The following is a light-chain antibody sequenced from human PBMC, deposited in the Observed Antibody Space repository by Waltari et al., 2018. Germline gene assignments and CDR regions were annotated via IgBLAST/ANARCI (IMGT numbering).Light chain of an antibody. CDR1: TGAVTRAYY. Sequence: QTVVTQEPSLTVSPGGTVTLTCASSTGAVTRAYYPNWFQQKPGQAPRALIYTAINKHSWTPARFSGSLLGGKAALTLSGVQPEDEAEYYCLLYNGGGWVFGGGTQLTVL. J-gene: IGLJ3*02. CDR3: LLYNGGGWV. CDR2: TAI. V-gene: IGLV7-43*01.